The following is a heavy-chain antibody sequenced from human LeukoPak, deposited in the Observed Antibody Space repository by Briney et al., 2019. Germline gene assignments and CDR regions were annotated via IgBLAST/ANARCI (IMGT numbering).Heavy chain of an antibody. D-gene: IGHD3-3*01. V-gene: IGHV3-7*01. Sequence: GGSLRLSCAASAFTFSSYWMTWVRQAPGKGLEWVANIKQDGSEKYYVDSVKGRFTISRDNAKNSLYLQMNSLRAEDTAVYYCARASFGVVAYDYWGQGTLVTVSS. CDR2: IKQDGSEK. CDR1: AFTFSSYW. J-gene: IGHJ4*02. CDR3: ARASFGVVAYDY.